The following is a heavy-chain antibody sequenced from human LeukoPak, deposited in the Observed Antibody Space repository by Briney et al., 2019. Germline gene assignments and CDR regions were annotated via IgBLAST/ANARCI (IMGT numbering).Heavy chain of an antibody. J-gene: IGHJ4*02. D-gene: IGHD1-20*01. CDR1: GFTFSSYS. V-gene: IGHV3-21*01. CDR3: ARGNWNALDY. CDR2: ISSSSSYM. Sequence: PGGSLRLSCAASGFTFSSYSMNWVRQAPGKGLEWVSSISSSSSYMYYADSVKGRFTISRDNAKNSLYLQMNSLRAEDTAVYYCARGNWNALDYWGQGTLVTVSS.